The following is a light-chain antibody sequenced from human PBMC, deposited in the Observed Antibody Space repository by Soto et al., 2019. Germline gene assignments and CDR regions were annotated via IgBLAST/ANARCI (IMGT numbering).Light chain of an antibody. V-gene: IGKV3-20*01. Sequence: PGESATLSCRASQTVSITYLTWYQQKPGQAPRLLIFGASKRATGIPDRFSGSGSKTDFTLTISRLEPEDFAVYHCQQYGTSPPTFGQGTKVDIK. CDR3: QQYGTSPPT. CDR1: QTVSITY. J-gene: IGKJ1*01. CDR2: GAS.